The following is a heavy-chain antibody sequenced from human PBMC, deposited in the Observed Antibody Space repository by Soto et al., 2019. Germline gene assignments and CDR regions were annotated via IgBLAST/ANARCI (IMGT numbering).Heavy chain of an antibody. D-gene: IGHD3-10*01. J-gene: IGHJ5*02. CDR1: GGSITSSSYY. CDR3: ARYLKYMVRGVSWFDP. Sequence: PSETLSLTCTVSGGSITSSSYYWGWIRQPPGKGLEWIGSIYYTGSTYYNPSLKSRVTISVDTSKNQFSLKLRSVTAADTAVYYCARYLKYMVRGVSWFDPWGQGTLVTVSS. V-gene: IGHV4-39*01. CDR2: IYYTGST.